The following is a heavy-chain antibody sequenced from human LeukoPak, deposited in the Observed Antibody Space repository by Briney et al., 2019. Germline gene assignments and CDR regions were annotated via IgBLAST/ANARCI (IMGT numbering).Heavy chain of an antibody. CDR3: ARVRITIFGVVIANDC. CDR2: ISAYNGNT. CDR1: GYTFTSYG. Sequence: ASVKVSCKASGYTFTSYGISWVRQAPGQGLEWMGWISAYNGNTNYAQKLQGRVTMTTDTSTSTAYMELRSLRSDDTAVYYCARVRITIFGVVIANDCWGQGTLVTVSS. D-gene: IGHD3-3*01. J-gene: IGHJ4*02. V-gene: IGHV1-18*01.